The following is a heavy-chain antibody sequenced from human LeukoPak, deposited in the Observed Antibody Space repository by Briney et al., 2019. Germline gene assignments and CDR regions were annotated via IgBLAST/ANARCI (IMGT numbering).Heavy chain of an antibody. CDR2: TYSGGST. V-gene: IGHV3-53*01. Sequence: PGGSLRLSCAASGFTVSGNYMSWVRQAPGKGLEWVSVTYSGGSTYYADSVKGRFTISRDNSKNTLYLQMNSLRAEDTAVYYCAREGSGRYCSSTSCFSVTYGMDVWGQGTTVTVSS. J-gene: IGHJ6*02. D-gene: IGHD2-2*01. CDR1: GFTVSGNY. CDR3: AREGSGRYCSSTSCFSVTYGMDV.